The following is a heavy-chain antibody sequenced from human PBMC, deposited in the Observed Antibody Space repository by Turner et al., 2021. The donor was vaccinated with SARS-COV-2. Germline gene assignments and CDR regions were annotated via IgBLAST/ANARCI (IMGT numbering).Heavy chain of an antibody. CDR1: VFTVSSNY. CDR3: AREVSGSSNTGVYFDY. J-gene: IGHJ4*02. D-gene: IGHD3-10*01. Sequence: EGQLAESGGGLVQPGGSLRPSCAASVFTVSSNYMIWVRQAPGKVLAWVSVIYSGGSTFYADSVKGRFTISRDNSKNTLYLQMNSLRAEDTAVYYCAREVSGSSNTGVYFDYWGQGTLVTVSS. CDR2: IYSGGST. V-gene: IGHV3-66*01.